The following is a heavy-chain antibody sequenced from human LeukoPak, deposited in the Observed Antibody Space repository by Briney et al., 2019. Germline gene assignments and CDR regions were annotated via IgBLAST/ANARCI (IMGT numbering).Heavy chain of an antibody. CDR2: INPNNGDT. D-gene: IGHD2-21*02. CDR3: ARTPVAYCGGDCYNNWFDP. CDR1: GYTFTGYY. J-gene: IGHJ5*02. Sequence: GASVKVSCKASGYTFTGYYIHWVRQAPGQGLEWMGWINPNNGDTNFAQKFQGRVTMTRDTSISTAYMELSSLRSEDTAVYYCARTPVAYCGGDCYNNWFDPWGQGTLVTVSS. V-gene: IGHV1-2*02.